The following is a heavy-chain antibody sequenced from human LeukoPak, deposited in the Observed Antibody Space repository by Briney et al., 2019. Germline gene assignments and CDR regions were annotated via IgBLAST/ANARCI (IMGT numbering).Heavy chain of an antibody. CDR2: IFHSGST. Sequence: SETLSLTCAVSGYSISSGYYWGWIRQPPGKGLDWIGSIFHSGSTYYNPSLKSRVTISVDTSKNQFSLKLNSVTAADTAVYCCARDRSYGDYRRTFDYWGQGTLVTVSS. J-gene: IGHJ4*02. CDR3: ARDRSYGDYRRTFDY. CDR1: GYSISSGYY. V-gene: IGHV4-38-2*02. D-gene: IGHD4-17*01.